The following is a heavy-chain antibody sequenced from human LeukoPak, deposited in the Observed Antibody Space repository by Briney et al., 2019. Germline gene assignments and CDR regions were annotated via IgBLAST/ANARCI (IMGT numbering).Heavy chain of an antibody. D-gene: IGHD6-13*01. J-gene: IGHJ6*02. CDR2: IYYSGST. Sequence: PSQTLSLTCTVSGGSISSDDYYWNWIRQPPGKGLEWLGYIYYSGSTYYNPSLKSRVSISADTSKNQISLKLSSVTAADTAVYYCARHPAKYSSSWYDLDYGMDVWGQGTTVTVSS. V-gene: IGHV4-30-4*08. CDR3: ARHPAKYSSSWYDLDYGMDV. CDR1: GGSISSDDYY.